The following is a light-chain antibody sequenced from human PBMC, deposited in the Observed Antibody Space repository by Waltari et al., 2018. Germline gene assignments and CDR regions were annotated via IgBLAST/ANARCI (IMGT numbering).Light chain of an antibody. J-gene: IGKJ1*01. CDR3: QQYYTTPWT. V-gene: IGKV4-1*01. CDR1: QTVLYSSNDKNY. CDR2: WAS. Sequence: DIVMTQSPDSLAVSLGERATINCKSSQTVLYSSNDKNYLAWYQQKPRQPPKVLIYWASTRGSGVPDRISGSGAGTDFTHTINSLQAEGAAICDCQQYYTTPWTFGQGTMVEIK.